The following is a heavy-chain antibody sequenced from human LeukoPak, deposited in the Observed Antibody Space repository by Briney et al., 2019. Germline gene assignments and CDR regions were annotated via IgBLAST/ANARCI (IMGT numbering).Heavy chain of an antibody. V-gene: IGHV3-11*01. CDR2: ISSSGSTR. Sequence: GGSLRLSCAASGFTFSDYYMSWIRQAPGKGLEWVSYISSSGSTRYYADSVKGRFTISRDNAKNSLYLQMNSLRAQDTAVYYCARDTYYYDSSCYDVGFQRDAFDIWGQGTMVTVSS. D-gene: IGHD3-22*01. CDR3: ARDTYYYDSSCYDVGFQRDAFDI. J-gene: IGHJ3*02. CDR1: GFTFSDYY.